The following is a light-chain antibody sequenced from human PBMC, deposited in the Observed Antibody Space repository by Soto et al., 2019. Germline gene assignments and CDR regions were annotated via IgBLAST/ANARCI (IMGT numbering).Light chain of an antibody. CDR3: QSYDKTLTAYV. CDR1: SSNIGAGYD. V-gene: IGLV1-40*01. Sequence: QSVLTQPPSVSGAPGQRVTISCTGSSSNIGAGYDVHWYHQLPGTAPKLLVSTDNHRPSGVPDRLSASKSGASASLAITGLQAEDEAHYYCQSYDKTLTAYVFGTGTKGHRP. J-gene: IGLJ1*01. CDR2: TDN.